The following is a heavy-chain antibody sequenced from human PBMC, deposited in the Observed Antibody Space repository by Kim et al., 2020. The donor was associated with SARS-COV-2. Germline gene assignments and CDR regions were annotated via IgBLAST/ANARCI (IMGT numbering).Heavy chain of an antibody. J-gene: IGHJ4*02. V-gene: IGHV4-59*01. Sequence: STNYTPSLKSRVTISVDTSKNQFSLKLSSVTAADTAVYYCARDKRDYFDYWGQGTLVTVSS. CDR3: ARDKRDYFDY. CDR2: ST.